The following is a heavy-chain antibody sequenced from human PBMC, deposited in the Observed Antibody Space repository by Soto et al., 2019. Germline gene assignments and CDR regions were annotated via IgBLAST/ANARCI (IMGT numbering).Heavy chain of an antibody. CDR3: ARMESFGSLNWFDP. CDR1: GYTFTNND. J-gene: IGHJ5*02. CDR2: MNPGSGDT. V-gene: IGHV1-8*02. D-gene: IGHD5-18*01. Sequence: SVKVSFKASGYTFTNNDVSWVRQATGQGLEWMGWMNPGSGDTGYAQKFQGRVTMTRDISIATAYMELNSLTSEDTAIYYCARMESFGSLNWFDPWGQGTLVTVSS.